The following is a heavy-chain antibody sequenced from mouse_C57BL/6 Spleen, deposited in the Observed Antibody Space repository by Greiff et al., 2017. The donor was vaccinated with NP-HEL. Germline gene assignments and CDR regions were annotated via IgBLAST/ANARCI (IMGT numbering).Heavy chain of an antibody. D-gene: IGHD1-1*01. J-gene: IGHJ1*03. CDR2: IDPSDSET. Sequence: VQLQQSGAELVRPGSSVKLSCKASGYTFTSYWMHWVKQRPIQGLEWIGNIDPSDSETHYNQKFKDKATLTVDKSSSTAYMQLSSLTSEDSAVYYCARSGRSGYFDVWGTGTTVTVSS. CDR3: ARSGRSGYFDV. V-gene: IGHV1-52*01. CDR1: GYTFTSYW.